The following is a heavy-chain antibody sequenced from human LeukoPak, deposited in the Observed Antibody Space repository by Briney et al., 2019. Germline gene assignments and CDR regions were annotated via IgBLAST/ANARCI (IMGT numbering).Heavy chain of an antibody. J-gene: IGHJ6*03. D-gene: IGHD3-10*01. CDR2: IYYSGST. CDR1: GGSISSYY. Sequence: SETLSLTCTVSGGSISSYYWSWIRQPPGKGLEWIGYIYYSGSTNYNPSLKSRVTISVDTSKNQFSLKLSSVTAADTAVYYCAREGRITMVRGVPPSWYMDVWGKGTTVTISS. CDR3: AREGRITMVRGVPPSWYMDV. V-gene: IGHV4-59*01.